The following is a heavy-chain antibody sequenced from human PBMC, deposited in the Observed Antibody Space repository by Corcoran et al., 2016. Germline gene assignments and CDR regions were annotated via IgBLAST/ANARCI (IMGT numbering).Heavy chain of an antibody. Sequence: QVQLVQSGAEVKKPGASVKVSCKASGYTFTSYDMHWVRQAPGQGLEWMGIINPSGGSTSYAQKFQGRVTMTRDTSTSTVYMELSSLRSEDTAVYYCARDRIVVATSGSRGFDYWGQGTLVTVSS. CDR1: GYTFTSYD. D-gene: IGHD1-26*01. V-gene: IGHV1-46*01. CDR2: INPSGGST. CDR3: ARDRIVVATSGSRGFDY. J-gene: IGHJ4*02.